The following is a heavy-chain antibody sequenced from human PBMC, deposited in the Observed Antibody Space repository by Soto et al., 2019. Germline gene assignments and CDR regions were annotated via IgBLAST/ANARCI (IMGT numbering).Heavy chain of an antibody. CDR2: ISSSSRYI. V-gene: IGHV3-21*01. CDR3: ARDGFYDSSGYYRNYFDY. J-gene: IGHJ4*02. D-gene: IGHD3-22*01. CDR1: GFAFSTYS. Sequence: LRLSCAASGFAFSTYSMNWVRQAPGKGLEWVSSISSSSRYIYYADSMKGRFTISRDNAENSLYLQMNSLRAEDTAVYYCARDGFYDSSGYYRNYFDYWGQGTLVTVSS.